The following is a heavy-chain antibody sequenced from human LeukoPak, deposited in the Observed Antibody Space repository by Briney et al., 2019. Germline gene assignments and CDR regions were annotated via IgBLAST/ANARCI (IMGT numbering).Heavy chain of an antibody. V-gene: IGHV1-2*06. CDR2: INPNSGGT. Sequence: ASVKVSCKASGYTFTGYYMHSVRQAPGQGLEWMGRINPNSGGTNYAQKFQGRVTMTRDTSISTAYMELSSLRAEDTAVYFCARDYYDDSGYFQSAYWGQGTLVTVSS. CDR1: GYTFTGYY. D-gene: IGHD3-22*01. CDR3: ARDYYDDSGYFQSAY. J-gene: IGHJ4*02.